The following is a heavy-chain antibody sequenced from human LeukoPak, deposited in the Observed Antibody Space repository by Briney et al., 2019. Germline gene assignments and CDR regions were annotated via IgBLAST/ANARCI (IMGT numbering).Heavy chain of an antibody. CDR2: IYYSGST. V-gene: IGHV4-59*01. Sequence: SETLSLTCTVSGGSISGYYWSWIRQPPGKRLEWIGYIYYSGSTDYNPSFKSRVAMSVDTPKNQFSLKLSSVTPADTAVYYCARSGPWRGHTRYFDYWGQGTLVTVSS. J-gene: IGHJ4*02. CDR1: GGSISGYY. CDR3: ARSGPWRGHTRYFDY. D-gene: IGHD3-3*01.